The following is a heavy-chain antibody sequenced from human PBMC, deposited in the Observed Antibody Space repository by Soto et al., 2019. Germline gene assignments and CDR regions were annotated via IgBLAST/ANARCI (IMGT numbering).Heavy chain of an antibody. V-gene: IGHV2-5*02. CDR1: VFSLSSDEVS. CDR2: IYWDDDK. CDR3: AKGRAEWAYFDH. J-gene: IGHJ4*02. Sequence: QITFRESGPTLVKPTQTLTLTCTISVFSLSSDEVSVSWIRQPPGKAPEWLALIYWDDDKRYRPSLKNRVTITKDTSKTQVVLTMTNMNPVDTATYYCAKGRAEWAYFDHWGQGTLVSVSS. D-gene: IGHD1-26*01.